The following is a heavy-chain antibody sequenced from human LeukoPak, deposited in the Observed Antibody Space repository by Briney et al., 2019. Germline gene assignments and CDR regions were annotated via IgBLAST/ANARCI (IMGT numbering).Heavy chain of an antibody. CDR3: ARLVRSSSGRYYYFDY. CDR1: GGSISSYY. CDR2: IYYSGST. V-gene: IGHV4-59*08. J-gene: IGHJ4*02. Sequence: PSETLSLTCTVSGGSISSYYWSWIRQPPAKGLEWIGYIYYSGSTNYNPSLKSRVTISVDTSKNQFSLKLSSVTAADTAVYYCARLVRSSSGRYYYFDYWGQGTLVTVSS. D-gene: IGHD6-19*01.